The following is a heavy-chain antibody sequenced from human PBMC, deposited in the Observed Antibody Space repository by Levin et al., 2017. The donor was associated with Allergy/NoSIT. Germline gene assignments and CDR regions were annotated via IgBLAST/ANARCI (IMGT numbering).Heavy chain of an antibody. V-gene: IGHV4-61*02. D-gene: IGHD6-13*01. Sequence: SETLSLTCTVSGGSISSGSYYWSWIRQPAGKGLEWIGRIYTSGNTNYNPSLKSRVIISVDTSRNQFSLKLRSVTAAHTAVYFCARVWTTSLYSAGEGGAFDLWGQGTMVTVSS. CDR3: ARVWTTSLYSAGEGGAFDL. J-gene: IGHJ3*01. CDR1: GGSISSGSYY. CDR2: IYTSGNT.